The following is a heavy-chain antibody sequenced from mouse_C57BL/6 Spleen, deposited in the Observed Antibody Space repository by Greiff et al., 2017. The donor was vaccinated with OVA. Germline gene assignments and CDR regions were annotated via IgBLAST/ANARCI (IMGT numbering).Heavy chain of an antibody. CDR1: GFTFSSYA. CDR2: ISDGGSYT. D-gene: IGHD1-1*01. CDR3: ARDLDYYGSRYWYFDV. V-gene: IGHV5-4*01. Sequence: EVKLVESGGGLVKPGGSLKLSCAASGFTFSSYAMSWVRQTPEKRLEWVATISDGGSYTYYPDNVKGRFTISRDNAKNNLYLQMSHLKSEDTAMYYCARDLDYYGSRYWYFDVWGTGTTVTVSS. J-gene: IGHJ1*03.